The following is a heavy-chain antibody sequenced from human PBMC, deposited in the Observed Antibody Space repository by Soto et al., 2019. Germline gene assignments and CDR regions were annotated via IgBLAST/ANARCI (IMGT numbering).Heavy chain of an antibody. J-gene: IGHJ4*02. CDR3: TRERITIFGVVTLFDY. CDR1: GFTFSGSA. Sequence: EVQLVESGGGLVQPGGSLKLSCAASGFTFSGSAMHWVRQASGKGLEWVGRIRSKANSYATAYDSSVKGRFTISRDDSKNTAYLQMNSLKTEDTAVYYCTRERITIFGVVTLFDYWGQGTLVTVSS. D-gene: IGHD3-3*01. CDR2: IRSKANSYAT. V-gene: IGHV3-73*01.